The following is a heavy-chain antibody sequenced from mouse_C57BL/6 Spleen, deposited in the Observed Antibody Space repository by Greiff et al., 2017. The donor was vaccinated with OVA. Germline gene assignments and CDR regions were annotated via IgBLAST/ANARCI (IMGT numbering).Heavy chain of an antibody. V-gene: IGHV1-85*01. D-gene: IGHD2-2*01. J-gene: IGHJ4*01. CDR1: GYTFTSYD. Sequence: QVQLQQSGPELVKPGASVKLSCKASGYTFTSYDINWVKQRPGQGLEWIGWIYPRDGSTKYNAKFKGKATLTVDTSSSTAYMELHSLTSEDSAVYFCARGGYYDAMDYWGQGTSVTVSS. CDR3: ARGGYYDAMDY. CDR2: IYPRDGST.